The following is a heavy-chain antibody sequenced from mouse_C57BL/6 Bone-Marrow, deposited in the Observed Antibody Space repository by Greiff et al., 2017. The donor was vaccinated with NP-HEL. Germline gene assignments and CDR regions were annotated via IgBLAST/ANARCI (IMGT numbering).Heavy chain of an antibody. V-gene: IGHV15-2*01. D-gene: IGHD1-1*01. J-gene: IGHJ1*03. CDR3: ARRDYGSSDWYFDV. Sequence: VKLQESGSELRSPGSSVKLSCKDFDSEVYPIAYMSWVRQKPGHGFEWIGGILPSIGRTIYGEKFEDKATLDADTLSNTAYLELNSLTSEDSAIYYCARRDYGSSDWYFDVWGTGTTVTVSS. CDR2: ILPSIGRT. CDR1: DSEVYPIAY.